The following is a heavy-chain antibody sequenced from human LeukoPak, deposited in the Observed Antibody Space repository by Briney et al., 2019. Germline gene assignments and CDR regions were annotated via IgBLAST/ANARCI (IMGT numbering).Heavy chain of an antibody. CDR3: ARDDSLCWPSTSCRPGFHWFDP. J-gene: IGHJ5*02. CDR2: IYHSGST. CDR1: GYSIGSGYY. D-gene: IGHD2-2*01. Sequence: PSETLSLTCTVSGYSIGSGYYWGWIRQPPGKGLEWIGSIYHSGSTYYNPSLKSRVTISVDTSKNQFSLKLSSVTAADTAVYYCARDDSLCWPSTSCRPGFHWFDPWGRGTLVTVSS. V-gene: IGHV4-38-2*02.